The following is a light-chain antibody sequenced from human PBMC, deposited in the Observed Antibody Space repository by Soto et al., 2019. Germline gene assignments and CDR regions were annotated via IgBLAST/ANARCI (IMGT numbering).Light chain of an antibody. Sequence: EIVLTQSPGTLSLSPGERATLSCRASQSVTSNSLAWYQQKPGQAPRLLIYGASSRATGIPDRFSGNGSGTDFTLTISRLEPEDFAVYYCQQYQHWPLAFGGGTKIDIK. V-gene: IGKV3-20*01. CDR2: GAS. CDR3: QQYQHWPLA. J-gene: IGKJ4*01. CDR1: QSVTSNS.